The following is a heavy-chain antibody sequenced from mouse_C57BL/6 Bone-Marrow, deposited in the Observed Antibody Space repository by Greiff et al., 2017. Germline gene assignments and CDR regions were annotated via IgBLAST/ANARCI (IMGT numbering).Heavy chain of an antibody. CDR2: IDPEDGDT. D-gene: IGHD2-4*01. CDR1: GFDIKDDY. J-gene: IGHJ3*01. Sequence: VQLQQSGAELVRPGASVKLSCTASGFDIKDDYMHWVKQRPEQGLEWIGRIDPEDGDTEYASKFQGKATITADKSSNTAYLQLSSLTSEDTAVYYCTTDYDYDLAWFAYWGQGTLVTVSA. V-gene: IGHV14-4*01. CDR3: TTDYDYDLAWFAY.